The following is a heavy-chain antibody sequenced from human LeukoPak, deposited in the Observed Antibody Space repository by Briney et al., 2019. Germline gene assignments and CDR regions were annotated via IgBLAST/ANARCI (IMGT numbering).Heavy chain of an antibody. CDR2: ISGSGGST. V-gene: IGHV3-23*01. CDR1: GVTFSSYA. Sequence: GGSLRLSCAASGVTFSSYAMSWVRQAPGKGLEWVSAISGSGGSTYYADSVKGRSTISRDNSKNTLYLQMNSLRAEDTAVYYCAGSSSWPYYFDYWGQGTLVTVSS. J-gene: IGHJ4*02. CDR3: AGSSSWPYYFDY. D-gene: IGHD6-13*01.